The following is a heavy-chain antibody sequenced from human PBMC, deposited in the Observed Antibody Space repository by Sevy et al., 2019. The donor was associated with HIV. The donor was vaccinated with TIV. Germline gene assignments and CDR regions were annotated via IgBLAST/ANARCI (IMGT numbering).Heavy chain of an antibody. CDR3: VKDRGTLVRGNIVDP. Sequence: GGSLRLSCAASGFTVSACAMNWVRQAPGKGLEWVSGISGSGGSTYYADSVQGRFTISRDNSKNILYLQMNNLRAEDTAVYYCVKDRGTLVRGNIVDPWGQGTLVTVSS. J-gene: IGHJ5*02. D-gene: IGHD3-10*01. CDR1: GFTVSACA. V-gene: IGHV3-23*01. CDR2: ISGSGGST.